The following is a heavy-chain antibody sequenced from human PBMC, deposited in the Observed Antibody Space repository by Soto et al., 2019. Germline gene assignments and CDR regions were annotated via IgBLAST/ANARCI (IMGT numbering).Heavy chain of an antibody. J-gene: IGHJ6*02. CDR2: INSDGSST. Sequence: GGSLRLSCAASGFTFSSYWMHWVRQAPGKGLVWVSRINSDGSSTSYADSVKGRFTISRDNARNTLYLQMNSLRAEDTAVYYCASGYYDYYYYGMDVWGQGTTVTVS. CDR1: GFTFSSYW. CDR3: ASGYYDYYYYGMDV. D-gene: IGHD3-22*01. V-gene: IGHV3-74*01.